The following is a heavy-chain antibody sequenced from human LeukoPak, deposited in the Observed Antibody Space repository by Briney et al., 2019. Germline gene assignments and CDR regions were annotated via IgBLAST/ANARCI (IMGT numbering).Heavy chain of an antibody. Sequence: SETLSLTCTVSGGSISSGDCYWSWIRQPPGKGLEWIGYIYYSGSTYYNPSLKSRVTISVDTSKNQFSLKLSSVTAADTAVYYCARETHCSGGSCYDRPAYFDYWGQGTLVTVSS. J-gene: IGHJ4*02. CDR3: ARETHCSGGSCYDRPAYFDY. CDR1: GGSISSGDCY. CDR2: IYYSGST. V-gene: IGHV4-30-4*08. D-gene: IGHD2-15*01.